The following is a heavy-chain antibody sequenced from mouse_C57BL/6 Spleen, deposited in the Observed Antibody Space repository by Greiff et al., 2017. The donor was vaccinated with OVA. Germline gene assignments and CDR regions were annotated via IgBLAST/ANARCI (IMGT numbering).Heavy chain of an antibody. Sequence: VQLQQSGTVLARPGASVKMSCKTSGYTFTSYWMHWVKQRPGQGLEWIGAIYPGNSDTSYNQKFKGKAKLTAVTSASTAYMELSSLTNEDSAVYYCTRGSSSGFDYWGQGTTLTVSS. D-gene: IGHD1-1*01. J-gene: IGHJ2*01. CDR3: TRGSSSGFDY. CDR1: GYTFTSYW. V-gene: IGHV1-5*01. CDR2: IYPGNSDT.